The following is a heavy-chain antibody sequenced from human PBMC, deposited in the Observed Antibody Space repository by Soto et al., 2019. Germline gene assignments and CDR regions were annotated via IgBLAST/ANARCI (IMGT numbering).Heavy chain of an antibody. CDR3: ARFQEKGGGYFDY. D-gene: IGHD3-16*01. CDR2: IYHSGST. CDR1: GGSISSGGYS. V-gene: IGHV4-30-2*01. Sequence: QLQLQESGSGLVKPSQTLSLTCAVSGGSISSGGYSWSWIRQPPGKGLEWIGYIYHSGSTYYNPSLKSRVTRSVARSKNQFSLKLSSVTAADTAVYYCARFQEKGGGYFDYWGQGTLVTVSS. J-gene: IGHJ4*02.